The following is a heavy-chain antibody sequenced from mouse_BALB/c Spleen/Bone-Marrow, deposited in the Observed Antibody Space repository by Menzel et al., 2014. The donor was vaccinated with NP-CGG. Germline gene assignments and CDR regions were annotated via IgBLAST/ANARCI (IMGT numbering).Heavy chain of an antibody. V-gene: IGHV2-6-2*01. CDR2: IWSDGST. Sequence: QVQLKESGPDLVAPSQSLSITCTASGFSLTSYGVHWVRQPPGKGLEWLAVIWSDGSTTYNSALKSRLSISKDNSKSQVLLKMNSLQTDDTAIYYCAIHVNYAMDYWGQGTSGTVSS. J-gene: IGHJ4*01. CDR3: AIHVNYAMDY. CDR1: GFSLTSYG.